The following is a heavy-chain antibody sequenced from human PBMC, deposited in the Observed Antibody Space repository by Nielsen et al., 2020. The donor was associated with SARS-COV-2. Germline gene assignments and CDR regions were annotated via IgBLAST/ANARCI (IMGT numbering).Heavy chain of an antibody. CDR2: IWYDGSNK. J-gene: IGHJ6*03. Sequence: GGSLRLSCAASGFTFSSYGMHWVRQAPGKGLEWVAVIWYDGSNKYYADSVKGRFTISRDNSKNTLYLQMNSLRAEDTAVYYCARDSSSSWSCYYYYYMDVWGKGTTVTVSS. CDR3: ARDSSSSWSCYYYYYMDV. D-gene: IGHD6-13*01. V-gene: IGHV3-33*01. CDR1: GFTFSSYG.